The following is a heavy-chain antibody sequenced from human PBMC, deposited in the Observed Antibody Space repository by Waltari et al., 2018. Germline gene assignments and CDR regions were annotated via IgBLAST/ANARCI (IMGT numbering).Heavy chain of an antibody. CDR1: GGSFSGYY. V-gene: IGHV4-34*01. Sequence: QVQLQQWGAGLLKPSETLSLTCAVYGGSFSGYYWSWIRQPPGKGLEWIGEINHSGSTNYNPSLKRRVTISVDTSKNQFSLKLSSVTAADTAVYYCARGGEWELPDYWGQGTLVTVSS. CDR2: INHSGST. J-gene: IGHJ4*02. D-gene: IGHD1-26*01. CDR3: ARGGEWELPDY.